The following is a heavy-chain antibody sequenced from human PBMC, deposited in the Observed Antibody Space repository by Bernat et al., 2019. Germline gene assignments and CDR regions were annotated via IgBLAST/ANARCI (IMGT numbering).Heavy chain of an antibody. Sequence: EVQLVESGGGLVKPGGSLRLSCAASGFTFSSYSMNWVRQAPGKGLEWVSVIYSGGSTYYADSVKGRFTISRDNSKNTLYLQMNSLRAEDTAVYYCARGGGYYYYYYGMDVWGQGTTVTVSS. V-gene: IGHV3-66*01. CDR3: ARGGGYYYYYYGMDV. CDR2: IYSGGST. J-gene: IGHJ6*02. CDR1: GFTFSSYS. D-gene: IGHD4-23*01.